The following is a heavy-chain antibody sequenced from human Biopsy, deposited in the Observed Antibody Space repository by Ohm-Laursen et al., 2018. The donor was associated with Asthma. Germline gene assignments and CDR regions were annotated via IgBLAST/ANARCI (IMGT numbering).Heavy chain of an antibody. Sequence: TLSLTCGVYRGSLRVYVWSWIRQPPGKGLEWIGYIHHSGTSYFNPSLKSRVSFSRDTSKNQFSLRLSSVTAADTAMYYCARIPRRSGSYFVDYWGQGTLVTVSS. D-gene: IGHD3-22*01. CDR2: IHHSGTS. V-gene: IGHV4-34*09. J-gene: IGHJ4*02. CDR3: ARIPRRSGSYFVDY. CDR1: RGSLRVYV.